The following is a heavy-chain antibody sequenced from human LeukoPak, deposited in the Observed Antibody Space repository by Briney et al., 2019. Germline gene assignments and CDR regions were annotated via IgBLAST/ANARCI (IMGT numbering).Heavy chain of an antibody. CDR2: ISYDGSNK. Sequence: PPGRSLRLSCAASGFTFSSYAMHWVRQAPGKGLEWVAVISYDGSNKYYADSVKGRFTISRDNSKNTLYLQMNSLRAEDTAVYYCARDGGDDYDFWSGYYLSEYGMDVWGQGTTVTVSS. J-gene: IGHJ6*02. CDR1: GFTFSSYA. V-gene: IGHV3-30-3*01. CDR3: ARDGGDDYDFWSGYYLSEYGMDV. D-gene: IGHD3-3*01.